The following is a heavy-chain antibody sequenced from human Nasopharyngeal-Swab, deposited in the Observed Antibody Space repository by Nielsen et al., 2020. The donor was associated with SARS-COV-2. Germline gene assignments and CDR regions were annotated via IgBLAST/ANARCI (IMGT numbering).Heavy chain of an antibody. Sequence: GVLKISCAASGFTFSSYSMNWVRQAPGKGLEWVSSISSSSSYIYYADSVKGRFTISRDNAKNSLYLQMNSLRAEDTAVYYCARDGGATIFDYWGQGTLVTVSS. CDR1: GFTFSSYS. CDR2: ISSSSSYI. J-gene: IGHJ4*02. D-gene: IGHD1-26*01. CDR3: ARDGGATIFDY. V-gene: IGHV3-21*01.